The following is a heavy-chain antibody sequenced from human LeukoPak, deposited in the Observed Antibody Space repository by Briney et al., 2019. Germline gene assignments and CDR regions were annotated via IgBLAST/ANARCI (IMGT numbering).Heavy chain of an antibody. J-gene: IGHJ4*02. Sequence: SETLSLTCTVSGGSISSGDYYWSWIRQPPGKGLDWIGYIYYGGSTYYNPSLKSRVTISVDTSKNQFSLKLSSVTAADTAVYYCAGRYSGYDKLFDYWGQGTLVTVSS. CDR1: GGSISSGDYY. CDR3: AGRYSGYDKLFDY. V-gene: IGHV4-30-4*08. D-gene: IGHD5-12*01. CDR2: IYYGGST.